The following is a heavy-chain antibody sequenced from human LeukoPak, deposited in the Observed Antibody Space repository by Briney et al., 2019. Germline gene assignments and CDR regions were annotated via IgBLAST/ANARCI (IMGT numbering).Heavy chain of an antibody. CDR1: GFTFEDYT. D-gene: IGHD3-16*01. CDR2: ISWDGTT. CDR3: VKDLSYETSGSVFDY. J-gene: IGHJ4*02. Sequence: PGGSLRLSCAASGFTFEDYTMHWVRQAPGKTPEWVSLISWDGTTYYTDSVKGRFTISRDNSKNSLYLQMDTLRSEDTASYFCVKDLSYETSGSVFDYWGQGTLVTVSS. V-gene: IGHV3-43*01.